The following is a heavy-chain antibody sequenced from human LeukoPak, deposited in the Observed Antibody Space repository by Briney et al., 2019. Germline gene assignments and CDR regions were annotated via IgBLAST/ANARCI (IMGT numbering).Heavy chain of an antibody. CDR3: AKHPLNDYIWEN. V-gene: IGHV3-23*01. CDR1: GFTFNNYA. D-gene: IGHD3-16*01. Sequence: GGSLRLSCATSGFTFNNYAMTWVRQAPGKGLEWVSTISGSGAATYYADSVKGRFTISRDNSKNTMYLQMTRLRAEDTVVYYCAKHPLNDYIWENWGQGTLVTVSS. CDR2: ISGSGAAT. J-gene: IGHJ4*02.